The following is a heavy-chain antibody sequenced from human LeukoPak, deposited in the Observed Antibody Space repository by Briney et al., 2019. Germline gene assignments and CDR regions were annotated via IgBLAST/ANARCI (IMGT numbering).Heavy chain of an antibody. Sequence: GGSLRLSCAASGFTFSSYAMSWVRQAPGKGLEWVSSISASGGGTYYADSVKGRFTISRDNSKDTLYLQLSSLRVEDTAVYYCARDPPGIAASGTYYWGQGTLVTVSS. CDR3: ARDPPGIAASGTYY. CDR2: ISASGGGT. J-gene: IGHJ4*02. D-gene: IGHD6-13*01. V-gene: IGHV3-23*01. CDR1: GFTFSSYA.